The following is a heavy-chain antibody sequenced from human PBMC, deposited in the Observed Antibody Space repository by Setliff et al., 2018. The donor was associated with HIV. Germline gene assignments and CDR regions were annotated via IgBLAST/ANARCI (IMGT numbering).Heavy chain of an antibody. CDR3: ARGECGVNCPGYNWFDP. CDR2: INHSGSS. CDR1: GGSISSYY. J-gene: IGHJ5*02. D-gene: IGHD2-21*01. V-gene: IGHV4-59*12. Sequence: SETLSLTCTVSGGSISSYYWSWIRQPPGKGLEWIGEINHSGSSNYNPSLKSRVTLSVETSKNQFSLKLTSVSAADTAVYYCARGECGVNCPGYNWFDPWGRGTLVTVSS.